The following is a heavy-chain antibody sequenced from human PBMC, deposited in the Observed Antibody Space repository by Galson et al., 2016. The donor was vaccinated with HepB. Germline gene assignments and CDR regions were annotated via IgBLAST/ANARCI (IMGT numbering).Heavy chain of an antibody. CDR1: GYTFGSYE. CDR3: ARGGPRNSGGYSRGFSSFGMDG. CDR2: VNPNSGNT. J-gene: IGHJ6*02. Sequence: SVKVSCKASGYTFGSYEMYWMRQATGQGLEWMGWVNPNSGNTGYAQRFQGRVTMTRNISISTVYMELRSLRSEDTAVYYCARGGPRNSGGYSRGFSSFGMDGWGQGTAFTVSS. V-gene: IGHV1-8*01. D-gene: IGHD3-22*01.